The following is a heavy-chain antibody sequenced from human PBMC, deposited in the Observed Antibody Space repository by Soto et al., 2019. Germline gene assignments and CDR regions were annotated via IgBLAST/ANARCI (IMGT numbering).Heavy chain of an antibody. CDR1: GFTFSSYG. Sequence: QVQLVESGGGVVQPGRSLRLSCAASGFTFSSYGMHWVRQAPGKGLEWVAVIWYDGSNKYYADSVKGRFTISRDNSKNTLDLQMNSLRAEDTAVYYCARDPTAGYSSGWYGSYYGMDVWGQGTTVTVSS. D-gene: IGHD6-19*01. CDR3: ARDPTAGYSSGWYGSYYGMDV. J-gene: IGHJ6*02. V-gene: IGHV3-33*01. CDR2: IWYDGSNK.